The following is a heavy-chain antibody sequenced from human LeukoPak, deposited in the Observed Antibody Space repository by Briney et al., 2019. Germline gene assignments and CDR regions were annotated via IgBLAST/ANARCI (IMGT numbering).Heavy chain of an antibody. CDR3: ARSDGDYAEYDY. CDR1: GYIFTNYY. D-gene: IGHD4-17*01. Sequence: ASVKVSCKASGYIFTNYYMHWVRQAPGQGLEWMGIINPSGGSTSYAQNFQGRLTLTRDTSISTAYMELSRLRSDDTAVYYCARSDGDYAEYDYWGQGTLVTVS. CDR2: INPSGGST. J-gene: IGHJ4*02. V-gene: IGHV1-46*01.